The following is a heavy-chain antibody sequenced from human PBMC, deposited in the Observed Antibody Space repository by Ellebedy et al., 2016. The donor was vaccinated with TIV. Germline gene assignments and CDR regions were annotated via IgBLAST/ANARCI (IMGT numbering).Heavy chain of an antibody. CDR1: GGSIRSYY. CDR3: AGGSGPVVAARFGY. J-gene: IGHJ4*02. Sequence: SETLSLTXTVSGGSIRSYYWNWIRQPPGTGLEWIGYIFYSGSTNYDPSLKSRVSISVDTSKNQFSLKLSSVTAADTAVYYCAGGSGPVVAARFGYWGQGTLVTVSS. D-gene: IGHD2-15*01. V-gene: IGHV4-59*01. CDR2: IFYSGST.